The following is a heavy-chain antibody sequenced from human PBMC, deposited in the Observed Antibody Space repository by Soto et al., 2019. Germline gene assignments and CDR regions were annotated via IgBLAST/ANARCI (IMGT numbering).Heavy chain of an antibody. CDR1: GFRFSNFA. D-gene: IGHD3-10*01. CDR2: ISYDGTNE. Sequence: QVQLVESGGGGVQPGRSLRLSCAASGFRFSNFAIHWVREAPGKGLEWVAVISYDGTNEYYADSVKGRFTISRDNSKNTLFLQMNSMRTEDTAVYYCAGEFSSTVLGGETAYWGQGTLVTVTS. J-gene: IGHJ4*02. CDR3: AGEFSSTVLGGETAY. V-gene: IGHV3-30*04.